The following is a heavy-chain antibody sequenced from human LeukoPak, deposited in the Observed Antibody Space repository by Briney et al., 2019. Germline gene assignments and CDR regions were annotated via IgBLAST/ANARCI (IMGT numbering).Heavy chain of an antibody. CDR3: AKDTGSPADAITMEDNAFDI. V-gene: IGHV3-9*01. Sequence: GGSLRLSCAASGFIFDDHGMHWVRQVPGKGLEWVSGISWSSGIIGYADSVKGRFTISRDNAKNSLDLQMESLRAEDTAVYYCAKDTGSPADAITMEDNAFDIWGQGTMVTVSS. D-gene: IGHD3-3*01. J-gene: IGHJ3*02. CDR1: GFIFDDHG. CDR2: ISWSSGII.